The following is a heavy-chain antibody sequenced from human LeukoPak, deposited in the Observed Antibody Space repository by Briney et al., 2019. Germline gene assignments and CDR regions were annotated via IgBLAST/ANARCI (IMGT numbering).Heavy chain of an antibody. D-gene: IGHD6-19*01. CDR2: IKQDGSEK. J-gene: IGHJ6*04. Sequence: GGSLRLSCAASGFTFSSYWMSWVRQAPGKGLEWVANIKQDGSEKYYVDSVKGRFTISRDNAKNSLYLQMNSLRAEDTAVYYCATSSSGWYGYFYVMDVWGKGTTVTISS. V-gene: IGHV3-7*01. CDR3: ATSSSGWYGYFYVMDV. CDR1: GFTFSSYW.